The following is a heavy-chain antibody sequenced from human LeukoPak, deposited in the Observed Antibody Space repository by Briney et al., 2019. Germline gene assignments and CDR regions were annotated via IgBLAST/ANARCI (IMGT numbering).Heavy chain of an antibody. J-gene: IGHJ4*02. CDR3: ARGGGDY. V-gene: IGHV3-48*03. Sequence: PGGSLRLSCAASEFTLSSYEMNWVRQAPGKGLEWVSYISSSGSDIYYADSVKGRFTISRDSAKNSLYLQMNSLRGEDTAVYYCARGGGDYRGQGTLVTVSS. CDR2: ISSSGSDI. CDR1: EFTLSSYE.